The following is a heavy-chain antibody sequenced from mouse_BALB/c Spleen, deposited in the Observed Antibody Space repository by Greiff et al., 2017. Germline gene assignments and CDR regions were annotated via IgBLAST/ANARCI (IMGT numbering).Heavy chain of an antibody. CDR2: INSNGGST. D-gene: IGHD4-1*01. J-gene: IGHJ3*01. CDR3: ARNWDGCAE. CDR1: GFTFSSYG. V-gene: IGHV5-6-3*01. Sequence: EVQRVESGGGLVQPGGSLKLSCAASGFTFSSYGMSWVRQTPDKRLELVATINSNGGSTYYPDSVKGRFTISRDNAKNTLYLQMSSLKSEDTAMYYCARNWDGCAEWGQG.